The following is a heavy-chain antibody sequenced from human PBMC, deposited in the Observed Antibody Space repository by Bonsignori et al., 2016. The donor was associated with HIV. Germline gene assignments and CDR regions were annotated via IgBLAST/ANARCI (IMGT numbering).Heavy chain of an antibody. Sequence: WIRQPPGKGLEWVSSVSFNSSYIYYADSVKGRFTISRDNAQNSLYLQMNSLRVEDTAVYYCARVGGHYDSSGYFRGIGNSWGRGTLVTVSS. CDR3: ARVGGHYDSSGYFRGIGNS. J-gene: IGHJ4*02. V-gene: IGHV3-21*01. CDR2: VSFNSSYI. D-gene: IGHD3-22*01.